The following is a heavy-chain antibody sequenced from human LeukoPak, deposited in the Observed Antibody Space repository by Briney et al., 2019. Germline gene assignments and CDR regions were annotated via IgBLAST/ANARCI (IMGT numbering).Heavy chain of an antibody. CDR3: ARDLGSYDILTGYWFDP. J-gene: IGHJ5*02. V-gene: IGHV4-4*07. CDR2: IYTSGST. CDR1: GGSISSYY. Sequence: SETLSLTCTVSGGSISSYYWSWIRQPAGKGLEWIGRIYTSGSTNCNPSLKSRVTMSVDTSKNQFSLKLSSVTAADTAVYYCARDLGSYDILTGYWFDPWGQGTLVTVSS. D-gene: IGHD3-9*01.